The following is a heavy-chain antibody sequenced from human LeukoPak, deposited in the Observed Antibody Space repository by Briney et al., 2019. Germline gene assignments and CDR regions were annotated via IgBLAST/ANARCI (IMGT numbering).Heavy chain of an antibody. CDR2: MNPNSGNT. J-gene: IGHJ4*02. V-gene: IGHV1-8*01. Sequence: ASVKVSCKASGYTFTSYDINWVRQATGQGLEWMGWMNPNSGNTGYAQKFQGRVTMTRNTSISTAYMELSSLRSEDTAVYYCATEPGKTAMVKSWGQGTLVTVSS. CDR1: GYTFTSYD. CDR3: ATEPGKTAMVKS. D-gene: IGHD5-18*01.